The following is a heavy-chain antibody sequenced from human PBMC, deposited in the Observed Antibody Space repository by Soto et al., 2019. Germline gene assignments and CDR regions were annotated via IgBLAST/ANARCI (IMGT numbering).Heavy chain of an antibody. CDR1: GFTFTSSA. V-gene: IGHV1-58*01. Sequence: SVKVSCKASGFTFTSSAVQWVRQARGQRLEWIGWIVVGSGNTNYAQKFQERVTITRDMSTSTAYMELSSLRSEDTAAYYCAAEDDSSGYWVSYWGQGTLVTVSS. CDR3: AAEDDSSGYWVSY. J-gene: IGHJ4*02. CDR2: IVVGSGNT. D-gene: IGHD3-22*01.